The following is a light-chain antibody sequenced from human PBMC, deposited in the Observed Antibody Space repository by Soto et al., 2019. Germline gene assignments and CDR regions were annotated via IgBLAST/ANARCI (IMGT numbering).Light chain of an antibody. CDR3: QQYNNWPPWT. J-gene: IGKJ1*01. CDR2: GAS. Sequence: IVMTHSPATLSVSPWERATLSCRASQSVGRSLAWYQQKPGQAPRLLVYGASTRATGIPARFSGSGSGTEFTLTISSLQSEDFAVYYCQQYNNWPPWTFGQGTKVDI. CDR1: QSVGRS. V-gene: IGKV3-15*01.